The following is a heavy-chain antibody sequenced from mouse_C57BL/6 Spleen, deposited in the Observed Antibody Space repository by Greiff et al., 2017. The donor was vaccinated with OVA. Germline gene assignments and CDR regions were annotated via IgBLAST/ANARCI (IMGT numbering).Heavy chain of an antibody. D-gene: IGHD3-2*02. Sequence: VQLQQSGPELVKPGASVKISCKASGYTFTDYYMNWVKQSHGKSLEWIGDINPNNGGTSYNQKFKGKATLTVDKSSSTAYMELRSLTSEDSAVYYCATAAQATGYFDYWGQGTTLTVSS. CDR2: INPNNGGT. CDR1: GYTFTDYY. J-gene: IGHJ2*01. CDR3: ATAAQATGYFDY. V-gene: IGHV1-26*01.